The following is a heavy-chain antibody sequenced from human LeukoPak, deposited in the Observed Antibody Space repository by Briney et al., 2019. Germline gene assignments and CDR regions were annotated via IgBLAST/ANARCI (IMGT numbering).Heavy chain of an antibody. CDR2: IYHSGST. V-gene: IGHV4-59*01. CDR3: ARGGGYASPIGY. D-gene: IGHD5-12*01. CDR1: GGSISTYY. J-gene: IGHJ4*02. Sequence: PAETLSLTCTLSGGSISTYYWSWIRQPPGKGLEWIWYIYHSGSTNYNPSLKSRVTISVDTSKNQFSLKLSSVPAADTAVYYCARGGGYASPIGYWGQGALVTVSS.